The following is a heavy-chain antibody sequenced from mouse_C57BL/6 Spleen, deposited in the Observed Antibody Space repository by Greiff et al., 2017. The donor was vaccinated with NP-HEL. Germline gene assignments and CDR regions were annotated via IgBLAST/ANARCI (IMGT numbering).Heavy chain of an antibody. CDR2: INPSNGGT. CDR1: GYTFTSYW. Sequence: QVQLQKPGTELVKPGASVKLSCKASGYTFTSYWMHWVKQRPGQGLEWIGNINPSNGGTNYNEKFKSKATLTVDKSSSTAYMQLSSLTSEDSAVYYCARELVTTVVAGGYYAMDYWGQGTSVTVSS. J-gene: IGHJ4*01. CDR3: ARELVTTVVAGGYYAMDY. D-gene: IGHD1-1*01. V-gene: IGHV1-53*01.